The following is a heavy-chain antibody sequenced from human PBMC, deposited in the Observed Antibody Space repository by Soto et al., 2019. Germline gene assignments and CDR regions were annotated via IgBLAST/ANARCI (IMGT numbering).Heavy chain of an antibody. V-gene: IGHV3-23*01. CDR1: GFTFSSYA. D-gene: IGHD3-3*02. Sequence: GGSLRLSCAASGFTFSSYAMSWVRQAPGKGLEWVSAISGSDDATHYADSVKGRFTISRDNSKNTLYLQINSLRAEDTAVYYCAKDLHFWSAMDVWAKGTTVTVSS. CDR3: AKDLHFWSAMDV. CDR2: ISGSDDAT. J-gene: IGHJ6*04.